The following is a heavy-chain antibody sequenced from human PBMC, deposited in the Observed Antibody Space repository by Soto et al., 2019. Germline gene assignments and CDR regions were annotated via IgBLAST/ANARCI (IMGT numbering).Heavy chain of an antibody. V-gene: IGHV4-30-4*01. CDR2: IYYSGST. D-gene: IGHD5-12*01. CDR3: ARGLDGYAPMTPGDADAFDI. J-gene: IGHJ3*02. CDR1: GGSISSGDYY. Sequence: QVQLQESGPGLVKPSQTLSLTCTVSGGSISSGDYYWSWIRQPPGKGLEWIGYIYYSGSTYYNPSLKSRVTLSVDTSKNQFSLKLSSVTAADTAVYYCARGLDGYAPMTPGDADAFDIWGQGTMVTVSS.